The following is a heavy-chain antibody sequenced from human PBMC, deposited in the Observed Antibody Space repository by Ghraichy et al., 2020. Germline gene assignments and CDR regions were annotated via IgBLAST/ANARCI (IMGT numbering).Heavy chain of an antibody. D-gene: IGHD3-3*01. CDR3: ARRSGYIVGGMDV. J-gene: IGHJ6*02. V-gene: IGHV4-31*03. CDR2: IYYSGST. Sequence: LSLTCTCSGGSISSGGYYWSWIRQHPGKGLEWIGYIYYSGSTSYNPSLKSRVTISVDTSKNQFSLKLSSVTAADTAVYYCARRSGYIVGGMDVWGQGTTVTVSS. CDR1: GGSISSGGYY.